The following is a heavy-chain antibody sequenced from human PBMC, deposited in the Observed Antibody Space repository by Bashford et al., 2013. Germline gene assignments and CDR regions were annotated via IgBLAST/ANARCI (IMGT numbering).Heavy chain of an antibody. J-gene: IGHJ4*02. V-gene: IGHV1-18*01. CDR3: ARESISREFDY. CDR1: GYTFTSYG. D-gene: IGHD1-26*01. Sequence: VASVKVSCKASGYTFTSYGISWVRQAPGQGLEWMGWISAYNGNTNYAQKLQGRVTMTTDASTSTAYMELWSLRSDDTAVYYCARESISREFDYVGPGNPGPPSPQ. CDR2: ISAYNGNT.